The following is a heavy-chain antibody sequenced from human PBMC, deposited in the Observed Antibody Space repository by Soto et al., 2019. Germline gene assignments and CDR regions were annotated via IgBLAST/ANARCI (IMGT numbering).Heavy chain of an antibody. Sequence: QITLKESGPTLVKPTQTLTLTCTFSGFSLTTSGVGVGWIRQPPGKALEWLALIYWDDDKRYSPSLKSRLTITKDTSKNQVVLTXXXXXXXXXXXXXXXXXXXXXXXXXXYTPHFDFWGQGAQVTVSS. V-gene: IGHV2-5*02. CDR2: IYWDDDK. J-gene: IGHJ4*02. D-gene: IGHD1-26*01. CDR3: XXXXXXXXXXXXYTPHFDF. CDR1: GFSLTTSGVG.